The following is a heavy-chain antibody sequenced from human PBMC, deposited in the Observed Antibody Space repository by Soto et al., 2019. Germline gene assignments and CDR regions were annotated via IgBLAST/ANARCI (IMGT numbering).Heavy chain of an antibody. CDR3: ASGDCSGGRCYSDFDF. V-gene: IGHV1-69*02. J-gene: IGHJ4*02. Sequence: QVHLVQSGAEVKKPGSSVKVSCKASGDTFTDHTVTWVRQAPGQGREWMGRSVPTLGMANYAKTFQGRVTITADTSMTTAYLDLTGLTSDDSAVYYCASGDCSGGRCYSDFDFWGQGTLVTVSS. D-gene: IGHD2-15*01. CDR1: GDTFTDHT. CDR2: SVPTLGMA.